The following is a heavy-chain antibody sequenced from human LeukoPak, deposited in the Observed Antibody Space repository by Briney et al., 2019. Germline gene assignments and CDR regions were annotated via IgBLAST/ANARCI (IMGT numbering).Heavy chain of an antibody. CDR2: ISAYNGNT. V-gene: IGHV1-18*04. D-gene: IGHD3-3*01. J-gene: IGHJ4*02. CDR1: GYTFTGYY. Sequence: ASVKVSCKASGYTFTGYYMHWVRQAPGQGLEWMGWISAYNGNTNYAQKLQGRVTMTTDTSTSTAYMELRSLRSDDTAVYYCARGTAHYDFWSGYWYYFDYWGQGTLVTVSS. CDR3: ARGTAHYDFWSGYWYYFDY.